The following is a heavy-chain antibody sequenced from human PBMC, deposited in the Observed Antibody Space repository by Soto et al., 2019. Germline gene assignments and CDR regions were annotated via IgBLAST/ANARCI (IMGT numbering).Heavy chain of an antibody. CDR1: GGSSHAYY. CDR3: ARVNRGAFDH. CDR2: IFYTGST. V-gene: IGHV4-59*01. J-gene: IGHJ4*02. Sequence: QVQLQESGPGLVKPSQTLSLTCTVSGGSSHAYYWVWIRQPQGKGLERIGSIFYTGSTDYNPSLKSRVTLSLATSKNQFSLNLSSVTAADTAGYYCARVNRGAFDHWGQGALVTVSS.